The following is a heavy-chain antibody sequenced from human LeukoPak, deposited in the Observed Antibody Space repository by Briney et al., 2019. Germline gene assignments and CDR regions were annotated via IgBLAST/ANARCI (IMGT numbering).Heavy chain of an antibody. D-gene: IGHD6-13*01. CDR1: GYTFTGYY. V-gene: IGHV1-2*02. J-gene: IGHJ4*02. Sequence: EASVKVSCKASGYTFTGYYMHWVRQAPGQGLEWMGWINPNSGGTNYAQKFQGRVTMTRDTSISTAYMELSRLRSDDTAVYYCGRVHSSSWYQSDYWGQGTLVTVSS. CDR3: GRVHSSSWYQSDY. CDR2: INPNSGGT.